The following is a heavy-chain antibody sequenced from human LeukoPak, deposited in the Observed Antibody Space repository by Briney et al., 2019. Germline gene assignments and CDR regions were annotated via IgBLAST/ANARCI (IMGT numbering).Heavy chain of an antibody. CDR3: ARAAIAVAGDYHYHYMDV. Sequence: GASVKVSCKASGYTFTGHYMHWVRQAPGQGLEWMGWISPNSGETDYVQRFQGRVTMTRDTSISTAYMELSRLRSDDTAVYFCARAAIAVAGDYHYHYMDVWGKGTTVTVSS. J-gene: IGHJ6*03. CDR2: ISPNSGET. CDR1: GYTFTGHY. V-gene: IGHV1-2*02. D-gene: IGHD6-13*01.